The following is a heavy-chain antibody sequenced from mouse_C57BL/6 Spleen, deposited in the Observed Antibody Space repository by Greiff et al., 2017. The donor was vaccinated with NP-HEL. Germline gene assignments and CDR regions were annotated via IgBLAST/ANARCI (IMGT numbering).Heavy chain of an antibody. D-gene: IGHD4-1*01. Sequence: VQLKESGGDLVKPGGSLKLSCAASGFTFSSYGMSWVRQTPDKRLEWVATISSGGSYTYYPDSVKGRFTISRDNAKNTLYLQMSSLKSEDTAMYYCARGSGSDFSSFAYWGQGTLVTVSA. CDR2: ISSGGSYT. CDR3: ARGSGSDFSSFAY. CDR1: GFTFSSYG. J-gene: IGHJ3*01. V-gene: IGHV5-6*01.